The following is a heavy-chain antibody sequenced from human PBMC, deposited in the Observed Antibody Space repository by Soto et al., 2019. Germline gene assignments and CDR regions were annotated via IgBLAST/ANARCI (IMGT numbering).Heavy chain of an antibody. CDR3: ARVCAGDYSKTYFDY. J-gene: IGHJ4*02. CDR2: IYYSGST. CDR1: GGSISSGDYY. V-gene: IGHV4-30-4*01. D-gene: IGHD4-17*01. Sequence: SETLSLTCTVSGGSISSGDYYWSWIRQPPGKGLEWIGYIYYSGSTYYNPSLKSRVTISVDTSKNQFSLKLSSVTAADTSVFYCARVCAGDYSKTYFDYWGQGTLVTVSS.